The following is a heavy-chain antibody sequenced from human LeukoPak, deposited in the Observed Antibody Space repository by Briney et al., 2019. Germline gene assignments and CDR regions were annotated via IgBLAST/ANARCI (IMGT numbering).Heavy chain of an antibody. CDR3: ARLYCGGDCYVDY. Sequence: GGSLRLSCAASVFTFSDYYMTWIRQAPGKGLERVSYISSSGSTISYTGSVKGRITTSRDNAKNSLYLQMNSLRVEDMAVYYCARLYCGGDCYVDYWGQGTLVTVSS. CDR1: VFTFSDYY. CDR2: ISSSGSTI. D-gene: IGHD2-21*02. J-gene: IGHJ4*02. V-gene: IGHV3-11*01.